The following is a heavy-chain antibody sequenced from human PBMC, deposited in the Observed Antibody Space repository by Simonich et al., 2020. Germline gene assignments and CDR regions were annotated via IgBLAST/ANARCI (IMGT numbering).Heavy chain of an antibody. CDR2: INWNGGIT. CDR1: GFTFDDFG. J-gene: IGHJ4*02. CDR3: ARGRNDFDY. D-gene: IGHD1-1*01. V-gene: IGHV3-20*01. Sequence: EVQLVESGGGVVRPGGSLRLSCAASGFTFDDFGMCWVRQASGMGLEWVSGINWNGGITGYADSGKGRFTISRDNAKNSLYLQMNSLRAEDTALYHCARGRNDFDYWGQGTLVTVSS.